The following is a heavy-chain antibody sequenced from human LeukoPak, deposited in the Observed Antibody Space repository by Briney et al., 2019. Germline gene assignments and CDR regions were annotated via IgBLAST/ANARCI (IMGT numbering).Heavy chain of an antibody. D-gene: IGHD3-22*01. V-gene: IGHV4-4*08. Sequence: SETLSLTCAVSGGSISSYYWNWIRQPPGKGLEWIGRIYTSGSTNYNPSLKSRVTISVDTSKKQFSLKLSSVTAADTAVYYCAREKIAYYDNSGRGWFDPWGQGTLVTVSS. J-gene: IGHJ5*02. CDR3: AREKIAYYDNSGRGWFDP. CDR1: GGSISSYY. CDR2: IYTSGST.